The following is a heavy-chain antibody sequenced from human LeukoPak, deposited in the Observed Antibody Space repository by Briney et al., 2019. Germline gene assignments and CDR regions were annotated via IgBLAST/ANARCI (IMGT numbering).Heavy chain of an antibody. J-gene: IGHJ3*02. CDR1: GYTFSSHD. V-gene: IGHV1-2*02. D-gene: IGHD3-22*01. CDR3: AREAYYYDSSAWAFDI. CDR2: MNPNSGGT. Sequence: ASVKVSCKASGYTFSSHDINWVRQATGQGLEWMGWMNPNSGGTNYAQKFQGRVTMTRDTSISTAYMELSRLRSDDTAVYYCAREAYYYDSSAWAFDIWGQGTMVTVSS.